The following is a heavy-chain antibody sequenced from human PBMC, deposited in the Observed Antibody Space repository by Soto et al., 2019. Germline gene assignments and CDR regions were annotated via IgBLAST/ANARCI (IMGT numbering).Heavy chain of an antibody. V-gene: IGHV3-23*05. CDR2: ISTDPSRT. CDR1: GFTFAGFP. J-gene: IGHJ4*02. CDR3: ARVYSTGSYFPDC. D-gene: IGHD3-22*01. Sequence: PGGSLRLSCAASGFTFAGFPLGWVRQTPGKGLEWVSAISTDPSRTYYADSVKGRFTISRDNSKNTLYLQTNSLRAEDTALYYCARVYSTGSYFPDCWGQGTLVTVSS.